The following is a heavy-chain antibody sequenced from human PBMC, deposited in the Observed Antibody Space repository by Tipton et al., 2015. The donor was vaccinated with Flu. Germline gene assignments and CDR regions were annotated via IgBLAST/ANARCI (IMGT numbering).Heavy chain of an antibody. J-gene: IGHJ6*02. CDR1: GYSIRSAYY. V-gene: IGHV4-59*01. CDR2: IHYSGST. Sequence: TLSLTCSVSGYSIRSAYYWGWVRQPPGKGLEWIGYIHYSGSTNYNPSLKSRVTISVDTSKNQFSLQLSSVTAADTAVYYCARVSSRLYFAMDVWGQGTTVTVPS. D-gene: IGHD6-25*01. CDR3: ARVSSRLYFAMDV.